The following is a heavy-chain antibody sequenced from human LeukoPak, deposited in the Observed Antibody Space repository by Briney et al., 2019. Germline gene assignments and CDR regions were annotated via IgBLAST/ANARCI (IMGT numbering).Heavy chain of an antibody. CDR3: ARDREYSSSGLGWFDP. J-gene: IGHJ5*02. CDR1: GGSVSGYY. CDR2: IYYSGSN. D-gene: IGHD6-6*01. Sequence: PSETLSLTCTVSGGSVSGYYWSWIRQPPGKGLEWIGYIYYSGSNNYNPSLKSRVTISVDTSENQFSLKLTSVTAADTAVYYCARDREYSSSGLGWFDPWGHGILVTVSS. V-gene: IGHV4-59*02.